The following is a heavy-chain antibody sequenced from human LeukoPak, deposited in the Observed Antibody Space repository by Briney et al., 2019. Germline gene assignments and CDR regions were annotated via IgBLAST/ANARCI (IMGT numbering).Heavy chain of an antibody. CDR3: ARVADTAMVHYFDY. Sequence: ASVKVSCKASGYTFTSYYMHWVRQAPGQGLEWMGWINPNSGSTNYAQKFQGRVTMTRDTSISTAYMELSRLRSDDTAVYYCARVADTAMVHYFDYWGQGTLVTVSS. V-gene: IGHV1-2*02. J-gene: IGHJ4*02. CDR2: INPNSGST. CDR1: GYTFTSYY. D-gene: IGHD5-18*01.